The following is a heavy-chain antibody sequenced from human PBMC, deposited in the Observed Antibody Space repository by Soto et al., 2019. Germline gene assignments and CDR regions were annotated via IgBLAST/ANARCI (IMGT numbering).Heavy chain of an antibody. CDR1: GGTFSSYA. CDR3: VRGGRFDYSYGMDV. J-gene: IGHJ6*02. CDR2: IIPIFGTA. V-gene: IGHV1-69*12. D-gene: IGHD3-10*01. Sequence: QFQLVQSGAEVKKPGSSVKVSCKASGGTFSSYAISWVRQAPGQGLEWMGGIIPIFGTANYAQKFQGRVTITADEYTRTAYMELSSLRSEDTAVYYCVRGGRFDYSYGMDVWGQGTTVTVSS.